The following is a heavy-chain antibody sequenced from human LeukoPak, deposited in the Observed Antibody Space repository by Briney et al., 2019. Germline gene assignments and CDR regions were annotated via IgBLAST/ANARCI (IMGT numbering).Heavy chain of an antibody. D-gene: IGHD5-24*01. CDR2: INHSGST. CDR1: GYSISTGYY. J-gene: IGHJ3*02. V-gene: IGHV4-34*01. CDR3: ARHSQNSLEMATLDI. Sequence: SSETLSLTCTVSGYSISTGYYWSWIRQPPGKGLEWIGEINHSGSTNYNPSLKSRVTIPVDTSKNQFSLKLSSVTAADTAVYYCARHSQNSLEMATLDIWGQGTMVTVSS.